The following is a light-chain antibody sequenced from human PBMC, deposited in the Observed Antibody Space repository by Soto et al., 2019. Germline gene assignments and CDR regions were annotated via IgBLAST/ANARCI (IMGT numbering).Light chain of an antibody. J-gene: IGKJ4*01. CDR1: QSVSGW. V-gene: IGKV1-5*01. Sequence: DIQMTQSPSTLSASVGDTVTVTCRASQSVSGWLAWYQQKTGEAPKLLIYDASSLESGVPSRFRGSGSGTEFTLTISSLQPDDLATYYCQQYNSYPLTFGGGTKVDIK. CDR2: DAS. CDR3: QQYNSYPLT.